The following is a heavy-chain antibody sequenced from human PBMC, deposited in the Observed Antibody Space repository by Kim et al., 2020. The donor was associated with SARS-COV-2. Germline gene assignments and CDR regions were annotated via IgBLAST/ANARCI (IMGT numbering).Heavy chain of an antibody. CDR2: INHSGST. V-gene: IGHV4-34*01. Sequence: SETLSLTCAVYGGSFSGYYWSWIRQPPGKGLEWIGEINHSGSTNYNPSLKSRVTISVDTSKNQFSLKLSSVTAADTAVYYCARGRGAARYWYFDLWGRGTLVTVSS. D-gene: IGHD6-13*01. CDR3: ARGRGAARYWYFDL. CDR1: GGSFSGYY. J-gene: IGHJ2*01.